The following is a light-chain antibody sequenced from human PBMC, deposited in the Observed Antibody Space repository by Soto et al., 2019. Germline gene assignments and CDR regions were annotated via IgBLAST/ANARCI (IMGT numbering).Light chain of an antibody. J-gene: IGKJ5*01. CDR2: KVS. Sequence: DVVMTQSPLSLPVTLGQPAFISCRSNQSLVHSDGIAYFSWCQQRPGRSPRRLIYKVSNRDSGVPARFSGSGSGTDFALKISRVEAEDVGVYYCMQGTHWPITFGQGTRLEIK. CDR3: MQGTHWPIT. CDR1: QSLVHSDGIAY. V-gene: IGKV2-30*02.